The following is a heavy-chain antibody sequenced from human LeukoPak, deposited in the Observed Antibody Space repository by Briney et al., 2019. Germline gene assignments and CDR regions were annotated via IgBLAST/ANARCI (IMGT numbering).Heavy chain of an antibody. V-gene: IGHV4-39*01. CDR2: IYYSGST. J-gene: IGHJ4*02. Sequence: SETLSLTCTVSGGSISSSSYYWGWTRQPPGKGLEWIGSIYYSGSTYYNPSLKSRVTISVDMSKNQFSLTLSSVTAADTAVFYCASTFCSSTNCYRTSPRNFDYWGQGTLVTVSA. CDR1: GGSISSSSYY. D-gene: IGHD2-2*02. CDR3: ASTFCSSTNCYRTSPRNFDY.